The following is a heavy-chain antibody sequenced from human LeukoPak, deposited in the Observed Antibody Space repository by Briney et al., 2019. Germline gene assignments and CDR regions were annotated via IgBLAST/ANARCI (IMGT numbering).Heavy chain of an antibody. CDR2: INHSGST. CDR1: GGSFSGYY. J-gene: IGHJ4*02. CDR3: ARQEWELLFPYFDY. V-gene: IGHV4-34*01. D-gene: IGHD1-26*01. Sequence: SETLSLTCAVYGGSFSGYYWSWIRQPPGKGLEWIGEINHSGSTNYNPSLKSRVTISVDTSKNQFSLKLSSVTAADTAVYYCARQEWELLFPYFDYWGQGTLVTVSS.